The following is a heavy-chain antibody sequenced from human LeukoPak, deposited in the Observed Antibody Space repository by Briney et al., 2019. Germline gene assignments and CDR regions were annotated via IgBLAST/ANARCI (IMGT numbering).Heavy chain of an antibody. CDR1: GGSFSGYY. CDR2: INQSGST. V-gene: IGHV4-34*01. CDR3: ARGYCSGGSCYGGARKPYYFDY. Sequence: SETLSLTCPLYGGSFSGYYWSWLRQPPGQGREWIGEINQSGSTNYHPSLTSRVSISVDASKNQSSLKVSSVTAADTAVYYCARGYCSGGSCYGGARKPYYFDYCGEGTLVTVSS. J-gene: IGHJ4*02. D-gene: IGHD2-15*01.